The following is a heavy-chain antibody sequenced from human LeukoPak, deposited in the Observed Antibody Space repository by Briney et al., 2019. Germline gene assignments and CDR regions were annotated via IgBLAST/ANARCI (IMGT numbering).Heavy chain of an antibody. CDR3: ARDWYSYGTLDY. J-gene: IGHJ4*02. CDR1: GFTFSSYG. CDR2: IWYDGSSK. Sequence: PGGSLRLSCTASGFTFSSYGMHWVRQAPGKGLEWVAVIWYDGSSKYYADSVKGRFTISRDNSKNTLYLQMNSLRAEDTAVYYCARDWYSYGTLDYWGQGTLVTVSS. D-gene: IGHD5-18*01. V-gene: IGHV3-33*01.